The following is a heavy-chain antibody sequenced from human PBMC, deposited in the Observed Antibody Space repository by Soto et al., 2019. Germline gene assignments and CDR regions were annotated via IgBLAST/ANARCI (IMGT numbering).Heavy chain of an antibody. Sequence: ASVKVSCKASGYTFTVYYMHWVRQAPGQGLEWMGWINPKSGGTMYPQKFQGRVTMTWDTSISTAYMALTRLRSDDTAVYYCARDLAKGGWSAGFDYWGQRTLVTVSS. D-gene: IGHD1-26*01. CDR1: GYTFTVYY. V-gene: IGHV1-2*02. CDR3: ARDLAKGGWSAGFDY. J-gene: IGHJ4*02. CDR2: INPKSGGT.